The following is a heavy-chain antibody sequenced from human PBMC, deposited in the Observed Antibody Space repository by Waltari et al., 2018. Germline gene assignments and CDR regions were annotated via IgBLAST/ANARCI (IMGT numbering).Heavy chain of an antibody. CDR2: IKQDGSEK. Sequence: EVQLVESGGGLVQPGGSLRLSCAASGFSLSNHWMNWVRQAPGKGLGWVATIKQDGSEKFDVDSVKGRFTISRDTAKSSVFLQMNSLSAEDTAVYYCARDSGGMDVWGQGTTVTVSS. CDR3: ARDSGGMDV. J-gene: IGHJ6*02. D-gene: IGHD1-26*01. V-gene: IGHV3-7*01. CDR1: GFSLSNHW.